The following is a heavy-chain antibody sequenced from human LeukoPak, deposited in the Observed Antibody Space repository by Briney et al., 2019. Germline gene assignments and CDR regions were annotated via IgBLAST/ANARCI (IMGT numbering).Heavy chain of an antibody. Sequence: GGSLRLSCAASGFTFSDYYMSWIRQAPGKGLEGVSYISSSSSYTNYADSVKGRFTISRDNAKNSLYLQMNSLRAEDTAVYCCARDTAMVRHDYWGQGTLVTVSS. D-gene: IGHD5-18*01. V-gene: IGHV3-11*06. CDR1: GFTFSDYY. CDR2: ISSSSSYT. J-gene: IGHJ4*02. CDR3: ARDTAMVRHDY.